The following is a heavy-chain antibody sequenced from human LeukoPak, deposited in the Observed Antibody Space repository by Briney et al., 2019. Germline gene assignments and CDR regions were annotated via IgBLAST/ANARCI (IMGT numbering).Heavy chain of an antibody. CDR3: ARAPRIESLENWVFVD. CDR1: GYTFTGYY. Sequence: GASVKVSCKASGYTFTGYYMHLVRQAPGQGLEWMGRINPNSGGTNYAQKYQGRVTMTSDTSISTASLELRRLRSDATAVYDCARAPRIESLENWVFVDWGKGDLVTVTS. V-gene: IGHV1-2*06. J-gene: IGHJ4*02. D-gene: IGHD7-27*01. CDR2: INPNSGGT.